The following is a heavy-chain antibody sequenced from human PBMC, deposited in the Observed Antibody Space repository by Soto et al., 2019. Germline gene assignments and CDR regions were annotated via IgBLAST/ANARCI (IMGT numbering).Heavy chain of an antibody. J-gene: IGHJ6*03. V-gene: IGHV3-23*01. D-gene: IGHD6-6*01. Sequence: QLGGSLRLSCAASGFTFSSYAMSWVRQAPGKGLEWVSAISGSGGSTYYADSVKGRFTISRDNSKNTLYLQMNSLRAEDTAVYYCAKGGVVVAAPPDPYYYYYMDVWGKGTTVTVSS. CDR3: AKGGVVVAAPPDPYYYYYMDV. CDR2: ISGSGGST. CDR1: GFTFSSYA.